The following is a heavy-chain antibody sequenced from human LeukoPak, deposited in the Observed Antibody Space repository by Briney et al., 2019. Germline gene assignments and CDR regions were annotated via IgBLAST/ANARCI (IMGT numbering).Heavy chain of an antibody. D-gene: IGHD3-22*01. CDR1: GFTVSYNY. CDR3: ARDALGNYDTSGYLGY. Sequence: GGSLRLSCAVSGFTVSYNYMSWVRQAPGKGLEWVSVIYSGGSTYYADSVKGRFTISRDNSKNTLFLRMNSPRTEDTAVYYCARDALGNYDTSGYLGYWGQGTLVTVCS. V-gene: IGHV3-53*01. CDR2: IYSGGST. J-gene: IGHJ4*02.